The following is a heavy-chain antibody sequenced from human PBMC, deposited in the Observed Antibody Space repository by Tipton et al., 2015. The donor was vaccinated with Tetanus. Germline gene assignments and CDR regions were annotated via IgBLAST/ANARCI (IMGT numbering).Heavy chain of an antibody. J-gene: IGHJ4*02. CDR2: IYPGDSDT. CDR1: GYIFTNYW. Sequence: QLVQSGGEVKKPGESLKISCKGSGYIFTNYWIGWVRQKPGKGLEWMGVIYPGDSDTRYSPSFQGQVTISVDKSINYAYLQWSTLKSSDTSVFYCARAHCTDGVCNFDFWGQGSLVTFAS. V-gene: IGHV5-51*01. D-gene: IGHD2-8*01. CDR3: ARAHCTDGVCNFDF.